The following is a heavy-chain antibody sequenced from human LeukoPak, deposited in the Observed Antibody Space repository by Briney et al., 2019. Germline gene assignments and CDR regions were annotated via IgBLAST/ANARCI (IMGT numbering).Heavy chain of an antibody. CDR2: IYTRGST. D-gene: IGHD3-9*01. CDR3: ARERYFDWLTIDY. Sequence: PSETLSLTCTVSGGSISSGSYYWSWIRQPAGRGLEWIGRIYTRGSTNYNPSLKSRVTISVDTSKNQFSLKLSSVTAADTAVYYCARERYFDWLTIDYWGQGTLVTVSS. CDR1: GGSISSGSYY. J-gene: IGHJ4*02. V-gene: IGHV4-61*02.